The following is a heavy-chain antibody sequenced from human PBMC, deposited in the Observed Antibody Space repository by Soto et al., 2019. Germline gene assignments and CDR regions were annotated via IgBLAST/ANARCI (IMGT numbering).Heavy chain of an antibody. Sequence: QAQLVQSGAEVKKPGASVKVSCKASGYSFVGYNISWVRQAPGQGLEWMGCIRPYNGDTNYAQKVKGRVTVTTDTSTSTAYMELRSVRSDDTAVYYCARDGGGIADVWGQGTTVTVS. V-gene: IGHV1-18*04. D-gene: IGHD2-21*01. J-gene: IGHJ6*02. CDR2: IRPYNGDT. CDR1: GYSFVGYN. CDR3: ARDGGGIADV.